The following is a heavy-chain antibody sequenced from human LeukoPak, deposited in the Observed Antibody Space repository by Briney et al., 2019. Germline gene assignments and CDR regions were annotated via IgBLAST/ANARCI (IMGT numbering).Heavy chain of an antibody. J-gene: IGHJ4*02. CDR3: AREGVYFDY. CDR2: IYHSGST. CDR1: GGSFSSGGYS. Sequence: PSETLSLTCAVSGGSFSSGGYSWSWIRQPPGKGLEWIGYIYHSGSTYYNPSLKSRVTISVDRSKNQFSLKLSSVTAADTAVYYCAREGVYFDYWGQGTLVTVSS. V-gene: IGHV4-30-2*01.